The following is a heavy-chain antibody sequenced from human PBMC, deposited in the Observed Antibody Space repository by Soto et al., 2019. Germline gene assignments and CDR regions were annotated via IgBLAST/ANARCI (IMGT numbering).Heavy chain of an antibody. V-gene: IGHV3-30*18. CDR2: ISYDGSDE. CDR3: PKNLEYNPSHGMDV. J-gene: IGHJ6*02. CDR1: GFTFRSFG. D-gene: IGHD1-20*01. Sequence: GGSLRLSCAASGFTFRSFGMHWVRQAPGKGLEWVALISYDGSDEYYADSVKGRFTVSRDNSKNTLYLQMNSLQVEDTAIYYCPKNLEYNPSHGMDVSGPGTTVTVS.